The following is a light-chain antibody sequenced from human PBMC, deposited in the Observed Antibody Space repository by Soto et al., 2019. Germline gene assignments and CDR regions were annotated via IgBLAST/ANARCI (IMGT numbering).Light chain of an antibody. CDR1: QSVDKW. Sequence: DIPMTQSPSTLSASVGDRVTITCRASQSVDKWLAWYQQKPGKAPKVLIWDASSLQRGVPSRFSGSGFGTEFTLTISRLQPDDFATYYCQQFNSYPLTFGGGTKVEIK. V-gene: IGKV1-5*01. CDR3: QQFNSYPLT. CDR2: DAS. J-gene: IGKJ4*01.